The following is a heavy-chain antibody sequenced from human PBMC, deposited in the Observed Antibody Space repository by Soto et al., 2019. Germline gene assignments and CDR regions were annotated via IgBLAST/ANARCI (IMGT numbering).Heavy chain of an antibody. D-gene: IGHD4-17*01. CDR2: IYYSGST. CDR3: ARHRSPVTTFAY. Sequence: PSETLSLTCTVSGGSISSYYWSWIRQPPGKGLEWIGYIYYSGSTNYNPSLKSRVTISVDTSKNQFSLKLSSVTAADTAVYYCARHRSPVTTFAYWGQGTLVTVYS. V-gene: IGHV4-59*08. CDR1: GGSISSYY. J-gene: IGHJ4*02.